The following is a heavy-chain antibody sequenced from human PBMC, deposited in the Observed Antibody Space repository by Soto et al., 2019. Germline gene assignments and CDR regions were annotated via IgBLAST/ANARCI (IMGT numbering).Heavy chain of an antibody. CDR1: GFTFNSYT. J-gene: IGHJ6*02. Sequence: PGGSLRLSCAASGFTFNSYTMNWVRQAPGKGLEWVASITASGSYIYYADSVKGRFTISRDNAKNSLFLQMDSLGAEDTAVYYCEREVGRSYYGMDVWGQGTMATVSS. D-gene: IGHD3-10*01. CDR3: EREVGRSYYGMDV. V-gene: IGHV3-21*01. CDR2: ITASGSYI.